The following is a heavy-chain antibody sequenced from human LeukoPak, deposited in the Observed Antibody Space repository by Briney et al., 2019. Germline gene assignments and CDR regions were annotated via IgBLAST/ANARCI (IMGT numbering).Heavy chain of an antibody. CDR3: ARLDSSGYFRFDP. CDR1: GGSISSYY. CDR2: IYYSGST. V-gene: IGHV4-59*01. J-gene: IGHJ5*02. D-gene: IGHD3-22*01. Sequence: PSETLSLTCTVSGGSISSYYWSWIRQPPGKGLEWIGYIYYSGSTNYNPSLKSRVTISVDTSKNQFSLKLSSVTAADTAVYYCARLDSSGYFRFDPWGQGTLVTVSS.